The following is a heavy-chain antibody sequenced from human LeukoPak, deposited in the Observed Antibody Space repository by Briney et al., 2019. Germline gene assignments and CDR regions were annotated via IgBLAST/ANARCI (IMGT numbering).Heavy chain of an antibody. CDR3: ASPPDGLVGFDY. CDR2: IYPADSDT. J-gene: IGHJ4*02. D-gene: IGHD2-15*01. CDR1: GYNFTNYW. V-gene: IGHV5-51*01. Sequence: GESLKISCKASGYNFTNYWITWVRQMPGKGLEWMAIIYPADSDTRYGPSFQGQVTISADKSISTTYLQWSSLKAWDTAMYYWASPPDGLVGFDYWGQGTLVTVSS.